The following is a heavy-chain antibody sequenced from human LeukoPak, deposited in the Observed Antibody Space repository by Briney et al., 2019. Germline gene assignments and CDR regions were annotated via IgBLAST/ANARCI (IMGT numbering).Heavy chain of an antibody. CDR2: IYYSGGIT. J-gene: IGHJ4*02. D-gene: IGHD1-14*01. CDR3: ARGITGTTVDY. Sequence: SETLSLTCTVSGGSISSYYWSWIRQPPGKGLEWIGYIYYSGGITNYNPSLKSRVTISVDTSKNQFSLKLSSVTAADTAVYYCARGITGTTVDYWGQGTLVTVSS. V-gene: IGHV4-59*01. CDR1: GGSISSYY.